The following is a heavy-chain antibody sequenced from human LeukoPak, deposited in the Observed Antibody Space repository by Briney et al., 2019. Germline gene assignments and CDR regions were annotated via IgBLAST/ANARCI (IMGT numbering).Heavy chain of an antibody. CDR3: AKEVDDNWFDP. V-gene: IGHV3-30*18. CDR1: GFTFSSYG. Sequence: GGSLRLSRAASGFTFSSYGMHWVRQAPGKGLEWVAVISYDGSNKYYADSVKGRFTISRDNSKNTLYLQMNSLRAEDTAVYYCAKEVDDNWFDPWGQGTLVTVSS. CDR2: ISYDGSNK. J-gene: IGHJ5*02. D-gene: IGHD2-15*01.